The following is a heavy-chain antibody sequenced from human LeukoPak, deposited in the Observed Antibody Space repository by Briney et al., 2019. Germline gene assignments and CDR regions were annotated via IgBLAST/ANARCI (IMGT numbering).Heavy chain of an antibody. J-gene: IGHJ6*02. Sequence: GGSLRLSCAASGFTFSSYWMSWVRQAPGKGLEWVANIKQDGSEKYYVDSVKGRFTISRDNAKNSLYLQMNSLSAEDTAVYYCASGDFYYYYGMDVWGQGTTVTVSS. CDR2: IKQDGSEK. D-gene: IGHD2/OR15-2a*01. CDR1: GFTFSSYW. V-gene: IGHV3-7*01. CDR3: ASGDFYYYYGMDV.